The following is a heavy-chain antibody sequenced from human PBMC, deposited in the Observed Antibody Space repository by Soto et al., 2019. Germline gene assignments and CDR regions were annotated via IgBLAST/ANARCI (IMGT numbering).Heavy chain of an antibody. Sequence: VQLLESGGDLVQPGGSLRLSCVASGFILNNYAMSWVRQAPGKGLEWVSTIGGTDGDSDGVPWYEDSVKGRFTISSDSSAHTLSTHMDNLRAEDSALISCVKRGRNWGAFDFWGQGTTVGASS. CDR3: VKRGRNWGAFDF. D-gene: IGHD7-27*01. CDR1: GFILNNYA. CDR2: IGGTDGDSDGVP. V-gene: IGHV3-23*01. J-gene: IGHJ3*01.